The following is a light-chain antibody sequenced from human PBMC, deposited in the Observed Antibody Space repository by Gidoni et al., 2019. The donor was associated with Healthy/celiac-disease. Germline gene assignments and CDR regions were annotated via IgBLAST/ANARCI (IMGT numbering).Light chain of an antibody. CDR1: QDSSNY. V-gene: IGKV1-33*01. Sequence: DIQMNQCPSSLSASVGDRVTITCQASQDSSNYLNWYQQKPGKAPKLLIYDASNLETGVPSRFSGSGSGPDFTFTISSLQPEDIATYYCQQYDNLPLTFGGGTKVEIK. J-gene: IGKJ4*01. CDR2: DAS. CDR3: QQYDNLPLT.